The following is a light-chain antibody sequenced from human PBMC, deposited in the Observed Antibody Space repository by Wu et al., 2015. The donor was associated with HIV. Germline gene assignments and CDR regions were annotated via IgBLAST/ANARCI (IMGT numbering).Light chain of an antibody. CDR2: GAS. V-gene: IGKV3-15*01. J-gene: IGKJ1*01. CDR3: QHYHNWPRT. CDR1: QSVSSN. Sequence: EIVMTQSPATLSVSPGERVTLSCRASQSVSSNLAWYQQKAGQAPRLLIYGASTRATGIPASLSGSGSGTEFTLTISSLQSEDFAVYYCQHYHNWPRTFGQGTKVEIK.